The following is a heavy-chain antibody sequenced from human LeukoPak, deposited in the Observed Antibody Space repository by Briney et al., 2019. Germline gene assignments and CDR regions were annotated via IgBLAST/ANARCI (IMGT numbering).Heavy chain of an antibody. J-gene: IGHJ4*02. D-gene: IGHD2-21*02. CDR1: GGSISSSSYY. CDR2: IYYSGST. V-gene: IGHV4-39*01. Sequence: SETLSLTCTVSGGSISSSSYYWGWIRQPPGKGLEWIGSIYYSGSTYYNPSLKSRVTISVDTSKNQFSLKLSSVTAADTAVYYCASWVCGGDCSYFDYWGQETLVTVSS. CDR3: ASWVCGGDCSYFDY.